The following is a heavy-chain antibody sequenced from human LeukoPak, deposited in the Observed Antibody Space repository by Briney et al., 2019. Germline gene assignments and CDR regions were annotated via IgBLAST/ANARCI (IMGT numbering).Heavy chain of an antibody. J-gene: IGHJ3*02. Sequence: PSETLSLTCAVYGGSFSGYYWSWIRQPPGKGLEWIGEINHSGSTNYNPSLKSRVTISVDTSKNQFSLKLSSVTAADTAVYYCARFWEQQWLVHRVFAFDIWGQGTMVTVSS. D-gene: IGHD6-19*01. CDR2: INHSGST. V-gene: IGHV4-34*01. CDR1: GGSFSGYY. CDR3: ARFWEQQWLVHRVFAFDI.